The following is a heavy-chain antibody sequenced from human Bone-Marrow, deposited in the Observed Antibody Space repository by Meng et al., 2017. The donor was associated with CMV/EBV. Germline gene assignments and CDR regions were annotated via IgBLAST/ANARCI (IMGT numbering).Heavy chain of an antibody. D-gene: IGHD6-19*01. V-gene: IGHV3-23*03. CDR2: IYSGGSTI. J-gene: IGHJ3*02. CDR1: GFTFSSYA. Sequence: GESLKISCAASGFTFSSYAMSWVRQAPGKGLEWVSVIYSGGSTIYYADSVKGRFTISRDNAKNSLYLQMNSLRAEDTAVYYCARSLLGSGDAFDIWGQGTMVTF. CDR3: ARSLLGSGDAFDI.